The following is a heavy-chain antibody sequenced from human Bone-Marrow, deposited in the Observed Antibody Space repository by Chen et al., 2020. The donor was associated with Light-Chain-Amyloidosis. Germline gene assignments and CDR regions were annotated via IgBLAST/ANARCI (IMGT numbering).Heavy chain of an antibody. CDR1: GFTFDDYA. D-gene: IGHD3-10*01. V-gene: IGHV3-9*01. CDR2: ISWNSGVK. J-gene: IGHJ6*02. CDR3: AKDKGGSMGFGMDV. Sequence: EEHLVESGGGLVQPGRSLRLSCEASGFTFDDYAMHWVRQAPGNGLEWVSGISWNSGVKGYVDSVRGRFTISRDGVKNSLYLQMNSLRPEDTALYYCAKDKGGSMGFGMDVWGQGTTVIVSS.